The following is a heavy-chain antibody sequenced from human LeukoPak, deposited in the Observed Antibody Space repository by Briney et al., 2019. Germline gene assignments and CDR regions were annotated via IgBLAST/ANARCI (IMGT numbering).Heavy chain of an antibody. CDR1: GGSISSSSYY. CDR2: IYHSGRT. Sequence: KSSETLSLTCTVSGGSISSSSYYWGWIRQPPGKGLEWIGSIYHSGRTYYNPSLKSRVTISADTSKNQFSLKLISVTAADTAVYYCASRKLGNDYWGQGTLVTVSS. CDR3: ASRKLGNDY. J-gene: IGHJ4*02. D-gene: IGHD7-27*01. V-gene: IGHV4-39*07.